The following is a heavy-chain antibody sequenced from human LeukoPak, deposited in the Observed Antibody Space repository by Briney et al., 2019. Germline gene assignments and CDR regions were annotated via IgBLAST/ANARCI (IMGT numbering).Heavy chain of an antibody. D-gene: IGHD3-10*01. CDR3: ARGYYYGSGSYYNGH. CDR1: GYTFTGYY. Sequence: GASVKVSCKASGYTFTGYYMHWVRQAPGQGLEWMGWINPNSGGTNYAQKFQGRVTMTRDTSISTAYMELSSLRSEDTAVYYCARGYYYGSGSYYNGHWGQGTLVTVSS. V-gene: IGHV1-2*02. CDR2: INPNSGGT. J-gene: IGHJ4*02.